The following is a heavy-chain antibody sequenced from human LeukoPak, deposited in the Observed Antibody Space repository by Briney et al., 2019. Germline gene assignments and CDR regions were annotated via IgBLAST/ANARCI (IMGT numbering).Heavy chain of an antibody. Sequence: GGSLRLSCAASGFTFSSYSVNWVRQAPGKGLEWVSSISSSSSYIYYADSVKGRFTISRDNAKNSLYLQMNSLRAEDTAVYYCARDLWDGYNDYWGQGTLVTVSS. V-gene: IGHV3-21*01. D-gene: IGHD5-24*01. J-gene: IGHJ4*02. CDR3: ARDLWDGYNDY. CDR2: ISSSSSYI. CDR1: GFTFSSYS.